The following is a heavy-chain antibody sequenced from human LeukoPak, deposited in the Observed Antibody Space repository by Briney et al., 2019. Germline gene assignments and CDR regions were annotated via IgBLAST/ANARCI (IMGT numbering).Heavy chain of an antibody. J-gene: IGHJ4*02. CDR2: IYYSGST. D-gene: IGHD1-26*01. CDR3: ARPSGSYFGGIDY. CDR1: GGSISSSSHY. V-gene: IGHV4-39*01. Sequence: SETLSLTCTVSGGSISSSSHYWGWIRQPPGKGLEWIGSIYYSGSTYYNPSLKSRVTISVDTSKNQFSLKLSSVTAADTAVYYCARPSGSYFGGIDYWGQGTLVTVSS.